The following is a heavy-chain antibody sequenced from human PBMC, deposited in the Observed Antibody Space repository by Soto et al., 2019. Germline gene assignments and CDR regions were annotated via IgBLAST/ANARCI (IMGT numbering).Heavy chain of an antibody. CDR2: IYPGDSDT. CDR1: GYSFTNSW. CDR3: ARVASLAAAAYY. J-gene: IGHJ4*02. V-gene: IGHV5-51*01. D-gene: IGHD6-13*01. Sequence: EVQLVQSGAEVKKPGESLKISCEGSGYSFTNSWIAWVRQMPGKGLEWMGIIYPGDSDTKYSPSFQGQVTISADKSISTAYLQWSSLRASDTAMYYCARVASLAAAAYYWGQGTLVTVSS.